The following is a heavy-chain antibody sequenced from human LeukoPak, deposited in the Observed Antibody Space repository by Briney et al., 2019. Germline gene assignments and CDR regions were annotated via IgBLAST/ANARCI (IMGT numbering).Heavy chain of an antibody. D-gene: IGHD3-22*01. CDR3: ARMAYDSSGYYQHYYYYGMDV. J-gene: IGHJ6*02. Sequence: ASVKVSCKASGGTFSSYAISWVRRAPGQGLEWMGRIIPILGIANYAQKFQGRVTITADKSTSTAYMELSSLRSEDTAVYYCARMAYDSSGYYQHYYYYGMDVWGQGTTVTVSS. V-gene: IGHV1-69*04. CDR1: GGTFSSYA. CDR2: IIPILGIA.